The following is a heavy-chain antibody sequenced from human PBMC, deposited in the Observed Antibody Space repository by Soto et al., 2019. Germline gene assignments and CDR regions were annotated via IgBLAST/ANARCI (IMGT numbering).Heavy chain of an antibody. CDR2: ISYDGSNK. Sequence: GGSLRLSCAASGFTFSSYGMHWVRQAPGKGLEWVAVISYDGSNKYYADSVKGRFTISRDNSKNTLYLQMNSLRAEDTAVYYCAKDRFSPAALDVWGQGTLVTVSS. D-gene: IGHD2-2*01. CDR1: GFTFSSYG. J-gene: IGHJ4*02. V-gene: IGHV3-30*18. CDR3: AKDRFSPAALDV.